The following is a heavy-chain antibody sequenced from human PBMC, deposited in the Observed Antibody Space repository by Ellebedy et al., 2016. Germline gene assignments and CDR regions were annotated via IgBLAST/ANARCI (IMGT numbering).Heavy chain of an antibody. Sequence: ASVKVSCKASGGTYSNYAISWVRQAPGQGLEWMGGIIPIFGTANYAQKFQGRVTITADKSTSTAYMELSSLRSEDTAVYYCARGRDGYYKGDYYGMDVWGQGTTVTVSS. V-gene: IGHV1-69*06. CDR3: ARGRDGYYKGDYYGMDV. CDR1: GGTYSNYA. J-gene: IGHJ6*02. CDR2: IIPIFGTA. D-gene: IGHD5-24*01.